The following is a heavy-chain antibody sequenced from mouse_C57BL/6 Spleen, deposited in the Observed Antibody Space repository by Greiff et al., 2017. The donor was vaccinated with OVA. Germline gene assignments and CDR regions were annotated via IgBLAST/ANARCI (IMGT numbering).Heavy chain of an antibody. CDR3: ARPDGDYDRFAY. V-gene: IGHV5-17*01. D-gene: IGHD2-4*01. CDR2: ISSGSSTI. CDR1: GFTFSDYG. Sequence: EVKLEESGGGLVKPGGSLKLSCAASGFTFSDYGMHWVRQAPEKGLEWVAYISSGSSTIYYADTVKGRFTISRDNAKNTLFLQMTSLRSEDTAMYYCARPDGDYDRFAYWGQGTLVTVSA. J-gene: IGHJ3*01.